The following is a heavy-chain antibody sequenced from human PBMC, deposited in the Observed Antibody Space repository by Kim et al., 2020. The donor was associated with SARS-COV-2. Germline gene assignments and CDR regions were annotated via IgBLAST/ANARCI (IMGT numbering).Heavy chain of an antibody. V-gene: IGHV3-30*18. D-gene: IGHD3-10*01. CDR1: GFTFSTYG. CDR3: AKALLRGVNYYYYGMDV. CDR2: ISYDGSNE. J-gene: IGHJ6*02. Sequence: GGSLRLSCAASGFTFSTYGMYWVRQAPGKGLEWVALISYDGSNEYYADSVKGRFTISRDNSKNTLYLQMNSLRAEDTALFYCAKALLRGVNYYYYGMDVWGQGTTCTVSS.